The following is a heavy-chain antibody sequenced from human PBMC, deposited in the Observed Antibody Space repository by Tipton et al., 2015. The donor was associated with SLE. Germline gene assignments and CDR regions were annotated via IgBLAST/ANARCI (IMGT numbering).Heavy chain of an antibody. CDR1: GGSFSGHY. V-gene: IGHV4-34*01. Sequence: TLSLTCGVYGGSFSGHYWSWIRQPPGKGLEWIGEINHSGSTNYNPSLKSRVTISLDTSKNQFSLKLSSVTAADTAVYYCARDLGGGSCYDWGQGTLVTVSS. CDR2: INHSGST. CDR3: ARDLGGGSCYD. J-gene: IGHJ4*02. D-gene: IGHD2-15*01.